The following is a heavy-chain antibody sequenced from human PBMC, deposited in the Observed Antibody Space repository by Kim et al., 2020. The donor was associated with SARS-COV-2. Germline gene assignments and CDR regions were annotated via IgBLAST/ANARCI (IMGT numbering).Heavy chain of an antibody. CDR3: ARERYCSGGSCYLEWRNYYYYGMDV. Sequence: GGSLRLSCAASGFTFSSYSMNWVRQAPGKGLEWVSFISSSSSYIYYADSVKGRFTISRDNAKNSLYLQMNSLRAEDTAVYYCARERYCSGGSCYLEWRNYYYYGMDVWGQGTTVTVSS. V-gene: IGHV3-21*01. CDR1: GFTFSSYS. J-gene: IGHJ6*02. CDR2: ISSSSSYI. D-gene: IGHD2-15*01.